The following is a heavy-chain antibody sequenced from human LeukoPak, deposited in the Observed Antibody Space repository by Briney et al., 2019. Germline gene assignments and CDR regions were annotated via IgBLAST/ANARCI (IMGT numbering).Heavy chain of an antibody. J-gene: IGHJ4*02. CDR3: ARGRPMTMVRGVITLDY. CDR2: INHSGST. Sequence: PSETLSLTCAVYGGSFSGYYWSWLRQPPGKGLEWIGEINHSGSTNYNPSLKSRVTISVDTSKNQCSLKLSSVTAADTAVYYCARGRPMTMVRGVITLDYWGQGTLVTVSS. CDR1: GGSFSGYY. D-gene: IGHD3-10*01. V-gene: IGHV4-34*01.